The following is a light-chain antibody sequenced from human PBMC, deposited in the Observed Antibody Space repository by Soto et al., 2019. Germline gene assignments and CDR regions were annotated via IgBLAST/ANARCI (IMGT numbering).Light chain of an antibody. CDR1: SSDVGGYNY. J-gene: IGLJ2*01. Sequence: QSVLTQPPSASGSPGQSVTISCTGTSSDVGGYNYVSWYQQHPGKAPKLMIYEVSKRPSGVPDRFSGSKSGHTASLTVSGLQAEDEADYYCSSYAGSNNLVVFGGGTKLPVL. CDR2: EVS. CDR3: SSYAGSNNLVV. V-gene: IGLV2-8*01.